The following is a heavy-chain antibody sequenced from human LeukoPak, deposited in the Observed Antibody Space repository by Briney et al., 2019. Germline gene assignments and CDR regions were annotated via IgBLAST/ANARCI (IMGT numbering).Heavy chain of an antibody. CDR3: ARGDGWFGELLNFDY. J-gene: IGHJ4*02. Sequence: GGSLRLSCAASGFTFRRYDMSWVRQAPGKGLEWVSAISGNGDSTYYVDSVKGRFTISRDNAKNSLYLQMNSLRDEDTAVYYCARGDGWFGELLNFDYWGQGTLVTVSS. CDR2: ISGNGDST. D-gene: IGHD3-10*01. V-gene: IGHV3-23*01. CDR1: GFTFRRYD.